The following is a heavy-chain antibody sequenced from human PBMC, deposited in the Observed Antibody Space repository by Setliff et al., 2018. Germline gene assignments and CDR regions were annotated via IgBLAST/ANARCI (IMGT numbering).Heavy chain of an antibody. D-gene: IGHD1-1*01. V-gene: IGHV4-39*01. CDR3: ARTGTYRYFDY. J-gene: IGHJ4*02. CDR1: GASLNSGTYY. Sequence: SETLSLTCTVSGASLNSGTYYWGWTRQPPGKGLEWIGRIYYRGDTYYNASLKGRLTISVDMAQNQFSLRLTSVTAADTAVYYCARTGTYRYFDYWGQGALVTVSS. CDR2: IYYRGDT.